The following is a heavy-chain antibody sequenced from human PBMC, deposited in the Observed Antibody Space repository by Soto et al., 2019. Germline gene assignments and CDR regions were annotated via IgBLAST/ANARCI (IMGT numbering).Heavy chain of an antibody. CDR2: FDPEDGET. J-gene: IGHJ5*02. D-gene: IGHD3-22*01. V-gene: IGHV1-24*01. CDR1: GYTLTELS. Sequence: ASVKVSCKVSGYTLTELSMHWVRQAPGKGLEWMGGFDPEDGETIYAQKFQGRVTMTEDTSTDTAYMELSSLRSEDTAVYYCATTPPGYSSGYYYPPWFGPWGQGTLVTVSS. CDR3: ATTPPGYSSGYYYPPWFGP.